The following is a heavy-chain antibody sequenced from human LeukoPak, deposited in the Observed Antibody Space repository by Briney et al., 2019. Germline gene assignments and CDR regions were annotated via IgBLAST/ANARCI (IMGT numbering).Heavy chain of an antibody. V-gene: IGHV4-39*01. CDR1: GGSISSSSYY. Sequence: SETLSLTCTVSGGSISSSSYYWGWIRQPPGKRLEWIGSIYFSGSTYYNPSLKSRVTISLDTSKNQFSLKLSSVTAADTAVYYCARGRAGYSSSWYGVGYWGQGTLVTVSS. J-gene: IGHJ4*02. CDR2: IYFSGST. D-gene: IGHD6-13*01. CDR3: ARGRAGYSSSWYGVGY.